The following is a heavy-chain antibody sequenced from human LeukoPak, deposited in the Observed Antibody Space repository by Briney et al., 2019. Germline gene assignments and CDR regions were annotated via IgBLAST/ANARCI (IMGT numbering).Heavy chain of an antibody. CDR1: GFAFSNYA. Sequence: GTSLRLSCAASGFAFSNYAMHWGRQAPGKGLEWVAIISYDGSHTFYADSVKGRFTISRDNSKNTLYLQISSLRTEDTAVYYCAKLRGLSSSSENNWFDPWGQGTLVTVSS. V-gene: IGHV3-30*18. CDR3: AKLRGLSSSSENNWFDP. D-gene: IGHD6-6*01. CDR2: ISYDGSHT. J-gene: IGHJ5*02.